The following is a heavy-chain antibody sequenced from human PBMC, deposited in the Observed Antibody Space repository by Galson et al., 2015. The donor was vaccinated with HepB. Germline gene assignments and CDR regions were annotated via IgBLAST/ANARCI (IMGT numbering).Heavy chain of an antibody. CDR1: GFTFSSHG. J-gene: IGHJ6*02. V-gene: IGHV3-30*18. Sequence: SLRLSCAASGFTFSSHGMHWVRQAPGKGLEWVAVISFDGSRKFYGDSVEGRFTISRDNSQNTLYLQMNSLRGEDTAVYYCAKDRLGEAYGMDVWGQGTTVTVSS. CDR3: AKDRLGEAYGMDV. CDR2: ISFDGSRK. D-gene: IGHD6-19*01.